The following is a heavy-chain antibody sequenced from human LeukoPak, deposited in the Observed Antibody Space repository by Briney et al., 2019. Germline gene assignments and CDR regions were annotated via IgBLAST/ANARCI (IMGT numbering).Heavy chain of an antibody. J-gene: IGHJ3*02. CDR1: GGSISSSSYY. V-gene: IGHV4-39*07. CDR3: ARIREDAFDI. D-gene: IGHD3-10*01. CDR2: IYYSGST. Sequence: PSETLSLTCTVSGGSISSSSYYWGWIRQPPGKGLEWIGSIYYSGSTYYNPSLKSRVTISVDTSKNQFSLKLSSVTAADTAVYYCARIREDAFDIWGQGRMVTVSS.